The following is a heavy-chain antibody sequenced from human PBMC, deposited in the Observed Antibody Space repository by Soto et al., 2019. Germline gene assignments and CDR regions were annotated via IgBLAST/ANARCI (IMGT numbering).Heavy chain of an antibody. D-gene: IGHD3-10*01. Sequence: QVQLQESGPGLVKPSQTLSLTCSVSGASITNGVYFWTWIRHHPGKGLEWIGHIFYTSTTNSNPSLQSRVTLSMDSSKNQFSLRLNSVPAADTAVYYCARDPFSYGSATPRWGQGTQVTVSS. V-gene: IGHV4-31*03. CDR1: GASITNGVYF. CDR3: ARDPFSYGSATPR. CDR2: IFYTSTT. J-gene: IGHJ4*02.